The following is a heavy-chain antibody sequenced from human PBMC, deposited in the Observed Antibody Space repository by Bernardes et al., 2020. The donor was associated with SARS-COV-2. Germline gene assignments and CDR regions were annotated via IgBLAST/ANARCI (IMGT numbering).Heavy chain of an antibody. V-gene: IGHV3-43*01. D-gene: IGHD3-3*01. Sequence: GGSLRPSCAASGSTFEDYTMHWVRQVPGKGLDGVSLVSWDGSTTNYADSVKGRFIISRDSSRNTVHLQMDSLRKEDTALYYCATERQSLTVFGVGHDAFDFWGQGTMVTVSS. CDR3: ATERQSLTVFGVGHDAFDF. CDR1: GSTFEDYT. J-gene: IGHJ3*01. CDR2: VSWDGSTT.